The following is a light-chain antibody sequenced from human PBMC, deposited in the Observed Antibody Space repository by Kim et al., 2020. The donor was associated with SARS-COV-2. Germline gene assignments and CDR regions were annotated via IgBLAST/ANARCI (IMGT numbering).Light chain of an antibody. CDR3: QQRSDWPPLT. CDR2: DAS. J-gene: IGKJ4*01. V-gene: IGKV3-11*01. CDR1: QNVRNY. Sequence: LSPGERAVLSCRASQNVRNYFAWYQQRTGQPPRILIHDASVRAAGIPARLSASGSGTDFTLPINSLEPEDFAVYYCQQRSDWPPLTFGGGTKLEI.